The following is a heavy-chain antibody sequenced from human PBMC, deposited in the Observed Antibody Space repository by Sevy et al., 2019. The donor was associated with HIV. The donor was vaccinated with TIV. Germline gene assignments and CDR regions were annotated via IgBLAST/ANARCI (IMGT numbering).Heavy chain of an antibody. CDR1: GYTFTSYG. CDR2: ISAYNGNT. V-gene: IGHV1-18*01. D-gene: IGHD3-3*01. Sequence: ASLKVSCKASGYTFTSYGISWVRQAPGQGLEWMGWISAYNGNTNYAQKLQGRVTMTTDTSTSTAYMELRSLRSDDTAVYYCARVTADYDFWSGYYTAGIDVWGQGTTVTVSS. J-gene: IGHJ6*02. CDR3: ARVTADYDFWSGYYTAGIDV.